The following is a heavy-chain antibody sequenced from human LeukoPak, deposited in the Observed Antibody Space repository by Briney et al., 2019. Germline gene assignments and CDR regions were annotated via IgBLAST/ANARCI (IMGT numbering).Heavy chain of an antibody. CDR2: IYTSGST. CDR1: GGSISSGSYY. D-gene: IGHD3-3*01. V-gene: IGHV4-61*02. J-gene: IGHJ6*03. Sequence: SQTLSLTCTVSGGSISSGSYYWSWIRQPAGKGLEWIGRIYTSGSTNYNPSLKSRVTISVDTSKNQFSLKLSSVTAVDTAVYYCARDRDYDFWSGYPYYYYMDVWGKGTTVTVSS. CDR3: ARDRDYDFWSGYPYYYYMDV.